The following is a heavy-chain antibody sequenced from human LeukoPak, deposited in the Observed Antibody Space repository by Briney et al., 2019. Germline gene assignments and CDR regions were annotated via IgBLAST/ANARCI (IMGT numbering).Heavy chain of an antibody. CDR3: ARVAYGDYDDY. V-gene: IGHV4-59*01. CDR1: GGSISSYY. CDR2: IYYSGST. Sequence: SETLSLTCTVSGGSISSYYWSWIRQPPGKGLEWIGYIYYSGSTNYNPSLQSRVTMPVDTSKNQFSLKLTSVTATDTAVYYCARVAYGDYDDYWGQGTLVTVSS. J-gene: IGHJ4*02. D-gene: IGHD4-17*01.